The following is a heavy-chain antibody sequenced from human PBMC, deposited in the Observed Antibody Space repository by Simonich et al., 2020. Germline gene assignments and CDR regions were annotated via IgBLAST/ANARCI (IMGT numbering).Heavy chain of an antibody. Sequence: EVQLVESGGGLVKPGGSLRLSCAASGFTFSNAWMSWVRQAQGKGLEWVGSSKSKTDGGTTNYAAPVKGRFTISRDDSKNTLYLQMNSLKTEETAVYYCTTGGFGGNWGSAPFDYWGQGTLVTVSS. CDR1: GFTFSNAW. J-gene: IGHJ4*02. D-gene: IGHD7-27*01. V-gene: IGHV3-15*01. CDR3: TTGGFGGNWGSAPFDY. CDR2: SKSKTDGGTT.